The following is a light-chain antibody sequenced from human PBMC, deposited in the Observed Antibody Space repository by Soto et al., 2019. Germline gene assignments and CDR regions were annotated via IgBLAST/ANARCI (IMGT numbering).Light chain of an antibody. CDR3: QQYYSYPFT. J-gene: IGKJ3*01. CDR1: QGISSY. CDR2: AAS. Sequence: AIRMTQSPSSFSASTGDRVTITCRASQGISSYLAWYQQKPGKAPKLLIYAASTLQSGVPSRFSGSGSGTDFTLTIGCLQSEDFSTYYSQQYYSYPFTFGPGTKVDIK. V-gene: IGKV1-8*01.